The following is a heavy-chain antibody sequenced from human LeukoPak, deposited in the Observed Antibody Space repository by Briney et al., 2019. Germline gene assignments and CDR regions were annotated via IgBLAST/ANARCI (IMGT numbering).Heavy chain of an antibody. CDR1: GGTFSSYA. CDR2: IIPIFGTA. D-gene: IGHD3-9*01. Sequence: GASVKVSCKASGGTFSSYAISWVRQAPGQGLEWMGRIIPIFGTANYAQKFQGRVTITTDESTSTAYMELSSLRSEDTAVYYCARDVSFLDYYFGYWGQGTLVTVSS. J-gene: IGHJ4*02. CDR3: ARDVSFLDYYFGY. V-gene: IGHV1-69*05.